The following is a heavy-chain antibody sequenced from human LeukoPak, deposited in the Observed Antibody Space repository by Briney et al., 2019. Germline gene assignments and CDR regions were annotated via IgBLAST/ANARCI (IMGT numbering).Heavy chain of an antibody. CDR2: IYSGGST. J-gene: IGHJ5*02. CDR3: AKEAMVRGVIMGMWFDP. D-gene: IGHD3-10*01. Sequence: PGGSLRLSCAASGFTFSHAWMSWVRQAPGKGLEWVSVIYSGGSTYYADSVKGRFTISRDNSKNTLYLQMNSLRAEDTAVYYCAKEAMVRGVIMGMWFDPWGQGTLVTVSS. V-gene: IGHV3-53*01. CDR1: GFTFSHAW.